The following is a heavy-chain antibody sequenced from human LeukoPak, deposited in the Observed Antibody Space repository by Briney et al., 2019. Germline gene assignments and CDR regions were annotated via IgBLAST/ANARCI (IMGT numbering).Heavy chain of an antibody. CDR2: INHSGST. V-gene: IGHV4-34*01. Sequence: SETLSLTCAVYGGSFSGYYWSWIRQPPGKGLEWIGEINHSGSTNYNPSLKSRVTISVDTSKNQFPLKLSSVTAADTAVYYCARGSRMRLLWFGEATYYFDYWGQGTLVTVSS. D-gene: IGHD3-10*01. CDR1: GGSFSGYY. J-gene: IGHJ4*02. CDR3: ARGSRMRLLWFGEATYYFDY.